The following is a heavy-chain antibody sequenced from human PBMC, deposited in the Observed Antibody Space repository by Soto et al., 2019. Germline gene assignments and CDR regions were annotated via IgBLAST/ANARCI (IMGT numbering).Heavy chain of an antibody. CDR2: IWYDGSKE. D-gene: IGHD4-17*01. V-gene: IGHV3-33*01. CDR1: GFTFSGYG. CDR3: ARGRGGSYGGNSAHYDV. J-gene: IGHJ3*01. Sequence: QVHLVESGGGVVQPGTSLRLSCEACGFTFSGYGRQWVRQTPGKGLEWVAVIWYDGSKEYFADCVKGRFTISRDNSKNALYLQMNSLRSEDSAIYYCARGRGGSYGGNSAHYDVWGQGTLVTVSP.